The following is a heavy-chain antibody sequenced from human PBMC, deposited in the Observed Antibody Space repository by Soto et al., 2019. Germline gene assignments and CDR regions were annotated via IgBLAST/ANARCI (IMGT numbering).Heavy chain of an antibody. Sequence: VGSLRLSCEASGFTFPDYGMHCVRQAPGKGLEWVAVTAFDGRNRYYADSVRGRFTISRDNSKNTVYLEMNRLRPDDTAVYYCAKGLAMDNPPFEGWGQGTLVTVSS. V-gene: IGHV3-30*18. CDR2: TAFDGRNR. CDR1: GFTFPDYG. CDR3: AKGLAMDNPPFEG. D-gene: IGHD1-1*01. J-gene: IGHJ4*02.